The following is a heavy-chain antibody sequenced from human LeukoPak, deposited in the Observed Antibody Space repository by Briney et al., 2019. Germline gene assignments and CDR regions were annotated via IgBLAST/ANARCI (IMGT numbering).Heavy chain of an antibody. CDR1: GYSISSGYY. CDR2: IYHSGST. D-gene: IGHD4-11*01. Sequence: SETLSLTCAVSGYSISSGYYWGWIRQPPGKGLEWVGSIYHSGSTYYNPSLNSRVTISVDTSKNQFSLKLSSVTAADTAVYYCARPVMNTVLNWFDPWGQGTLVTVSS. V-gene: IGHV4-38-2*01. J-gene: IGHJ5*02. CDR3: ARPVMNTVLNWFDP.